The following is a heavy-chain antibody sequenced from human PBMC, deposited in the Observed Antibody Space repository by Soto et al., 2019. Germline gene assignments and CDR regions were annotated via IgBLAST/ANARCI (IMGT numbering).Heavy chain of an antibody. CDR2: INHSGST. CDR3: ATGYSSSWSPNNWFDP. D-gene: IGHD6-13*01. Sequence: QVQLQQWGAGLLKPSETLSLTCAVYGGSFSGDYWSWIRQPPGKGLEWIGEINHSGSTNYNPSLKSRVTISVDTSKNQSSLKLSSVTAADTAVYYCATGYSSSWSPNNWFDPWGQGTMVTVSS. J-gene: IGHJ5*02. V-gene: IGHV4-34*01. CDR1: GGSFSGDY.